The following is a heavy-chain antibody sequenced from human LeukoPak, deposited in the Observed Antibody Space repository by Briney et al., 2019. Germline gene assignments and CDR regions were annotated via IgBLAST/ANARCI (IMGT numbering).Heavy chain of an antibody. CDR3: ARDQWPYGSGSYAT. Sequence: ETLSLTCSVSGGSISSSDYYWGWIRQPPGKGLEFIASIYYSGSTYYNPSLESRVTIGMDMSRNQVSLRLSTVTAADTAVYFCARDQWPYGSGSYATWGQGTLVIVSS. D-gene: IGHD3-10*01. V-gene: IGHV4-39*07. J-gene: IGHJ5*02. CDR1: GGSISSSDYY. CDR2: IYYSGST.